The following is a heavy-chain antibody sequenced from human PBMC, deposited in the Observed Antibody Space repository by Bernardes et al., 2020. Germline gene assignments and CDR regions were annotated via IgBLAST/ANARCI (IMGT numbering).Heavy chain of an antibody. CDR3: ARGSMRGYYFDY. CDR2: IFHSGST. J-gene: IGHJ4*02. V-gene: IGHV4-4*02. D-gene: IGHD2-8*01. Sequence: SETLSLTCAVPGGSISSSDWWSWVRQPPGKGLEWIGVIFHSGSTNYNPSLKSRVTISVDKSKNQFSLKLSSVTAAETAVYYCARGSMRGYYFDYWGQGTLVTVSS. CDR1: GGSISSSDW.